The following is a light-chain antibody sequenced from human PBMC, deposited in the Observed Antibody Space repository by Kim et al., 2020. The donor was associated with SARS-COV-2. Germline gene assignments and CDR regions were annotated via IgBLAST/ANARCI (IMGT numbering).Light chain of an antibody. V-gene: IGKV3-15*01. J-gene: IGKJ2*02. CDR1: QSVSSN. Sequence: EIVMTQSPATLSASPGERVALSCRASQSVSSNLAWYQQKPGQAPRLLIYRASTRATGIPARFSGSGSGTEFALTINSLQPEDFAVYYCQQYMNWPPPGTFGQGTKLEI. CDR3: QQYMNWPPPGT. CDR2: RAS.